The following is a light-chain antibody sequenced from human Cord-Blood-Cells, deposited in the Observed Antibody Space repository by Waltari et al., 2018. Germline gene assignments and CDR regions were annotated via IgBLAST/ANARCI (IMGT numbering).Light chain of an antibody. CDR3: QQYNTWPPWT. V-gene: IGKV3-15*01. CDR1: QSVSSN. CDR2: AAS. Sequence: EIVMTQSPPTLSVSPGERATLSCRASQSVSSNLAWYQQKTGQAPRLLIYAASTRATGIPARFSGSGSGTKFTLTISSLQSEDFSVYYCQQYNTWPPWTFGQGTKVEIK. J-gene: IGKJ1*01.